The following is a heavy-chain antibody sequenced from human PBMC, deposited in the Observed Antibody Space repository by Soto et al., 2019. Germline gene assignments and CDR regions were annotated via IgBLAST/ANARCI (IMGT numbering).Heavy chain of an antibody. V-gene: IGHV3-15*01. D-gene: IGHD2-15*01. Sequence: EVQLVESGGGLVKPGGSLRLSCAASGFTFSNAWMSWVRQAPGKGLEWVGRIKSKTDGGTTDYAAPVKGRFTISRDDSKNTLYLQMNSLKTEDTAVYYCTIEFYSGYDTVCSGGSCYFDYWGQGTLVTVSS. CDR2: IKSKTDGGTT. J-gene: IGHJ4*02. CDR3: TIEFYSGYDTVCSGGSCYFDY. CDR1: GFTFSNAW.